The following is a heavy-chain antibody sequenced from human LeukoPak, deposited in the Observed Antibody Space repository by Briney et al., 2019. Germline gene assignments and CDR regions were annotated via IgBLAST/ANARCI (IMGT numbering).Heavy chain of an antibody. CDR1: GGSISSGSYY. CDR3: ARDMSLAAAGIDY. V-gene: IGHV4-61*01. CDR2: IYYSGST. Sequence: SETLSLTCTVSGGSISSGSYYWSWIRQPPGKGLEWIGYIYYSGSTNYNPSLKSRVTISVDTSKNQFSLKLSSVTAADTAVYYCARDMSLAAAGIDYWGQGTLVTVSS. J-gene: IGHJ4*02. D-gene: IGHD6-13*01.